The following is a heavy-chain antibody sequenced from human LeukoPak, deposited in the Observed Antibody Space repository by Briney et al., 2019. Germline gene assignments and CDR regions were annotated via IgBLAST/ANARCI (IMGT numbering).Heavy chain of an antibody. J-gene: IGHJ4*02. CDR3: ARRLIATGGFDY. CDR2: ISSGSTAI. V-gene: IGHV3-48*02. Sequence: GGSLTLSCAASGFNFDIHGMNWVRQAAGKGLEWVSYISSGSTAIHYADSVKGRFTISRDNAKKSLYLQMNSLSDEDTALYYCARRLIATGGFDYWGQGTLVTVSS. CDR1: GFNFDIHG. D-gene: IGHD2-8*02.